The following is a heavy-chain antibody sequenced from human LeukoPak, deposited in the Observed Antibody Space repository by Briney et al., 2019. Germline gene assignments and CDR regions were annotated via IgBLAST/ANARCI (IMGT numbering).Heavy chain of an antibody. J-gene: IGHJ6*04. CDR3: ARHGGRGWYYCYYRMDV. CDR1: GGSISSSSYY. Sequence: SETLSLTCTVSGGSISSSSYYWGWVRQPPGKGLEWVGSIYYSGSTYYNPSLKSRVTISLHTSKNQFYPKLSSVPAADTGAYYCARHGGRGWYYCYYRMDVWPEGTRLSLPS. CDR2: IYYSGST. V-gene: IGHV4-39*01. D-gene: IGHD2-15*01.